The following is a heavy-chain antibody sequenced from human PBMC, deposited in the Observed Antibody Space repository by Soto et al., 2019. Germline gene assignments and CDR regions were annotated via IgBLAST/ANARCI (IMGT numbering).Heavy chain of an antibody. CDR2: TYYRSKWYN. D-gene: IGHD6-13*01. CDR1: GDSVSSNSAA. V-gene: IGHV6-1*01. CDR3: ARLGIAAAGTQDYYYYGMDV. J-gene: IGHJ6*02. Sequence: SQTLSLTCAISGDSVSSNSAAWNWIRQSPSRGLEWLGRTYYRSKWYNDYAVSVKSRITINPDTSKNQFSLQLNSVTPEDTAVYYCARLGIAAAGTQDYYYYGMDVWGQGTTVTVSS.